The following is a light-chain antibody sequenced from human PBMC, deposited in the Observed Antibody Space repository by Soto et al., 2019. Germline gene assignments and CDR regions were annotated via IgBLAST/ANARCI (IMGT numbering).Light chain of an antibody. J-gene: IGKJ1*01. CDR3: QQRNNWPWT. Sequence: EVVLTQSPATLSLSPGERATLSCRASQSVSDYTAWFQQKPGQPPRLVIYEASKRATGIPDTFSGSGSGTDFTLTISSLDPEDFAVYYCQQRNNWPWTFGQGTKVEIK. CDR2: EAS. V-gene: IGKV3-11*01. CDR1: QSVSDY.